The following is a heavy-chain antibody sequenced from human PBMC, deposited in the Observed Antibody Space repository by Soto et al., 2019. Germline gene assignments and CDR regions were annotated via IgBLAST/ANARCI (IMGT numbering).Heavy chain of an antibody. D-gene: IGHD6-13*01. CDR2: IYYSGST. V-gene: IGHV4-39*01. CDR3: ARHPGRYSSSSSPYFLYS. J-gene: IGHJ4*02. Sequence: SETLSLTCTVSGGSISSSSYYWGCIRQPPGKGLEWIGSIYYSGSTYYNPSLKGRVTISVDTSKNQFSLKLSSVTAADTAVYYCARHPGRYSSSSSPYFLYSWAQGTLVPVSS. CDR1: GGSISSSSYY.